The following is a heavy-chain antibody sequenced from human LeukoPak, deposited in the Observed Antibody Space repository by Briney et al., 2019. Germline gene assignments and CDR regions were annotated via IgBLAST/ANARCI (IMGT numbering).Heavy chain of an antibody. V-gene: IGHV1-2*02. J-gene: IGHJ4*02. Sequence: ASVKVSCKASGYTFTSYAMNWVRQAPGQGLDGMGWINPNSGGTNYAQKFQGRVTMTRDTSISTAYMELSRLRSDDTAVYYCARDLHLGELVPAAKRGFDYWGQGTLVTVSS. CDR3: ARDLHLGELVPAAKRGFDY. D-gene: IGHD2-2*01. CDR2: INPNSGGT. CDR1: GYTFTSYA.